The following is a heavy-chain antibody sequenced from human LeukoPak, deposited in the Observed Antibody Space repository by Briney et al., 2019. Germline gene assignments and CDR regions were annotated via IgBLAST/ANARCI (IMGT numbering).Heavy chain of an antibody. CDR3: ARVCIVVVTAIRDNWFDP. J-gene: IGHJ5*02. CDR1: GGTFSSYA. Sequence: ASVKVSCKASGGTFSSYAISWVRQAPGQGLEWMGWISVYNGNTNYAQKFQGRVTMTTDTSTSTAYMELRSLRSDDTAVYYCARVCIVVVTAIRDNWFDPWGQGTLVTVSS. V-gene: IGHV1-18*01. CDR2: ISVYNGNT. D-gene: IGHD2-21*02.